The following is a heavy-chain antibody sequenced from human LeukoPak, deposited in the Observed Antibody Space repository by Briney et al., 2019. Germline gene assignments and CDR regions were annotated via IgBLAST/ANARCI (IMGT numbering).Heavy chain of an antibody. Sequence: PGGSLRLSCAASGFTFSSHRMSWVRQAPGKGLEWVANIKKDGSEKYYVDSVKGRFTISRDNAKNSLYLQMNSLRAEDTAVYYCARDRVGYCSSTSCYGFYYDSSGNDYWGQGTLVTVSS. CDR2: IKKDGSEK. J-gene: IGHJ4*02. V-gene: IGHV3-7*01. CDR1: GFTFSSHR. CDR3: ARDRVGYCSSTSCYGFYYDSSGNDY. D-gene: IGHD2-2*01.